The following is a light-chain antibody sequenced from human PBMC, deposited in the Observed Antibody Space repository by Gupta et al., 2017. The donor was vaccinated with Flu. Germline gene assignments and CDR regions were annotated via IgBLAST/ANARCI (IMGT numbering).Light chain of an antibody. CDR2: DVS. J-gene: IGLJ2*01. Sequence: TSSDVGRYNYVSWYQQHPDKAPKLMMFDVSKRPSGVPDRFSGSKSGNTASLTISGLQAEDEADYYCCSYAGSYTYIFVGGTKLTVL. CDR1: SSDVGRYNY. V-gene: IGLV2-11*01. CDR3: CSYAGSYTYI.